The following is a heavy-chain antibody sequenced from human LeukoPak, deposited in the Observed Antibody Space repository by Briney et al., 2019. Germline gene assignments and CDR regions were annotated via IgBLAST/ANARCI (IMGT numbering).Heavy chain of an antibody. CDR2: FDPEDGET. D-gene: IGHD3-22*01. CDR3: ATTRAPIYYDSSGYYNY. V-gene: IGHV1-24*01. J-gene: IGHJ4*02. CDR1: GYTLTELS. Sequence: ATVNVSCKVSGYTLTELSMHWVRQAPGKGLEWMGGFDPEDGETIYAQKFQGRVTMTEDTSTDTAYMELSSLRSEDTAVYYCATTRAPIYYDSSGYYNYWGQGTLVTVSS.